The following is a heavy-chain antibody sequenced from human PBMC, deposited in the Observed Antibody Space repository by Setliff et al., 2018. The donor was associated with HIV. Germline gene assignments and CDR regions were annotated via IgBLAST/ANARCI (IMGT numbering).Heavy chain of an antibody. D-gene: IGHD1-26*01. CDR3: ALASIVSTARWNH. J-gene: IGHJ5*02. CDR2: INPNSGAT. V-gene: IGHV1-2*02. Sequence: ASVKVSCKASGYTFSGYYLHWVRRAPGQGLEWMGWINPNSGATNYAQNFQGRVTMTRDTSISTAYMDLSSPTSDDTAVYYCALASIVSTARWNHWGRGTLVTVSS. CDR1: GYTFSGYY.